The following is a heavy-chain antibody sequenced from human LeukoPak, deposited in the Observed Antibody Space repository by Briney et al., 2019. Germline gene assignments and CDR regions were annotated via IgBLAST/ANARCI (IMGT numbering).Heavy chain of an antibody. Sequence: ASVKVSFKASGYTFTGYYMHWVRQAPGQGLEWMGWINTQNGKTNYAQKVQGRVTMATDTSTSTAYLELRSLRSDDTAVYFCARKGCFGDCYLFDYWGQGTLVTVSS. CDR2: INTQNGKT. J-gene: IGHJ4*02. CDR1: GYTFTGYY. CDR3: ARKGCFGDCYLFDY. D-gene: IGHD2-21*02. V-gene: IGHV1-18*04.